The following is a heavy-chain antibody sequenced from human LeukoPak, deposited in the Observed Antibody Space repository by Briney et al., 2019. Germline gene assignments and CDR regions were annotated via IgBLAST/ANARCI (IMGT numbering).Heavy chain of an antibody. Sequence: GGSLRLSCAVSGFTFSSYWMSWVRQAPGKGLEWVANIKQDGNEKYYVDSVRGRFTISRDNAKNSLYLQMNSLEASDSAIYYCARRGDSDFRIDWGQGTLVTVSS. V-gene: IGHV3-7*03. D-gene: IGHD2-21*02. CDR1: GFTFSSYW. CDR2: IKQDGNEK. J-gene: IGHJ4*02. CDR3: ARRGDSDFRID.